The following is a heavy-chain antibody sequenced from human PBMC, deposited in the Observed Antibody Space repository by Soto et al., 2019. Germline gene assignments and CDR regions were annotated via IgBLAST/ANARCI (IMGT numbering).Heavy chain of an antibody. D-gene: IGHD6-13*01. J-gene: IGHJ6*02. V-gene: IGHV1-69*12. CDR2: IIPIFGTA. CDR1: GGTFSSYA. CDR3: AGDRVKGIVAAAPPYYYYGMDV. Sequence: QVQLVQSGAEVKKPGSSVKVSCKASGGTFSSYAISWVRQAPGQGLEWMGGIIPIFGTANYAQKFQGRVRIPADESTCTAYMERSSLRSVDTAVYYCAGDRVKGIVAAAPPYYYYGMDVWGQGSTVTVSS.